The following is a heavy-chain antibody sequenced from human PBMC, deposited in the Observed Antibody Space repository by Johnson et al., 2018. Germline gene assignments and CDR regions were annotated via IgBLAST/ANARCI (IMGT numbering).Heavy chain of an antibody. CDR2: ISYRGTT. Sequence: EVQLVESGGGLVQPGGSLRLSCAASGFTFSGYSMNLVRQAPGKGLDWVSYISYRGTTYYADSVKGRFTISRDNAKNSLYLQIDSLRGGDPAVYYRTRESEGWRPCPRGWFDPWGQGTLVTVSS. CDR1: GFTFSGYS. V-gene: IGHV3-48*01. CDR3: TRESEGWRPCPRGWFDP. D-gene: IGHD5-24*01. J-gene: IGHJ5*02.